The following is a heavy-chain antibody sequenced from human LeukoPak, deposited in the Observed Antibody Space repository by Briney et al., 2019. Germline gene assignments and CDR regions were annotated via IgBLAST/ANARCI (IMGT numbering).Heavy chain of an antibody. CDR1: GFTFSSYA. CDR2: ISGSGGST. Sequence: GGSLRLSCAASGFTFSSYAMSWVRQAPGKGLEWVSAISGSGGSTYYADSVKGRFTISRDNFKNTLYLQMNSLRAEDTAVYYCAKDSGFGYSGSYFDYWGQGTLVTVSS. J-gene: IGHJ4*02. V-gene: IGHV3-23*01. CDR3: AKDSGFGYSGSYFDY. D-gene: IGHD1-26*01.